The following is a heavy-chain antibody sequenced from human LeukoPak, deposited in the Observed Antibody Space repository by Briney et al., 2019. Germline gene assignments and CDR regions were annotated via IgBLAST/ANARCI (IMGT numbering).Heavy chain of an antibody. CDR1: GFSFSIYW. CDR3: ATGHSYGYDY. D-gene: IGHD5-18*01. V-gene: IGHV3-7*01. CDR2: INQGGSET. Sequence: GGSLRLSCAASGFSFSIYWMSWVRQAPGQGLEWVANINQGGSETYYVDSVKGRFTISRDNAKNTLYLQMNSLRADDSGVYYCATGHSYGYDYWGQGVLVTVSS. J-gene: IGHJ4*02.